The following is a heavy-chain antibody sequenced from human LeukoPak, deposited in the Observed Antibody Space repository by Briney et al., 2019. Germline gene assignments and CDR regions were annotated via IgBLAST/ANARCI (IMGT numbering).Heavy chain of an antibody. V-gene: IGHV1-2*02. D-gene: IGHD3-10*01. CDR1: GYTFTGYY. Sequence: ASVKVSCKASGYTFTGYYLHWVRQAPGQGLEWMGWINPNSGGTNYAQKFQGRVTMTRVTSISTAYMELSRLRSDDTAVYYCARENYYYGSGSSYPDYWGQGTLVTVSS. CDR2: INPNSGGT. J-gene: IGHJ4*02. CDR3: ARENYYYGSGSSYPDY.